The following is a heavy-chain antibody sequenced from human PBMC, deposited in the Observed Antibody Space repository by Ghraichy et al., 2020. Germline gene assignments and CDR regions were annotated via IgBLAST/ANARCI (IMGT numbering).Heavy chain of an antibody. CDR3: VRDLERFGVREF. D-gene: IGHD3-10*01. CDR1: GFTFSSYD. V-gene: IGHV3-48*02. J-gene: IGHJ4*02. Sequence: GESLNISCSASGFTFSSYDMNWVRQAPGKGLEWVSYIISCSSPRHYAASVKRRFTVARDNAKNSLYLQINSLRDEDTAVYYCVRDLERFGVREFWGQGTLVTVSS. CDR2: IISCSSPR.